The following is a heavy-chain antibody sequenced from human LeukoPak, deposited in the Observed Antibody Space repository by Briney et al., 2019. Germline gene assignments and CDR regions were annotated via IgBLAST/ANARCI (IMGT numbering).Heavy chain of an antibody. D-gene: IGHD6-13*01. CDR2: IGGSGGST. CDR3: TKEVAAAGYFDY. J-gene: IGHJ4*02. CDR1: GFTFSSYA. V-gene: IGHV3-23*01. Sequence: GGSLRLSCAASGFTFSSYAMSWVRQAPGKGLEWASSIGGSGGSTYYADSVKGRFTISRDNSKNTRYMQMNSLRAEDTAVYYCTKEVAAAGYFDYWGQGTLVTVSS.